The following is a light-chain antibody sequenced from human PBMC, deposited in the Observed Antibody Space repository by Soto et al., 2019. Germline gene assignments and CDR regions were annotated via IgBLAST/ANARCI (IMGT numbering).Light chain of an antibody. CDR3: QQSFNSPRP. V-gene: IGKV1-39*01. J-gene: IGKJ2*01. CDR2: AAS. CDR1: QGISTY. Sequence: DIQITQSPASLSASVGDRVTITCRASQGISTYLNWYQQKPGKAPNLLIYAASNLQGGVPSRFSGSGSGTDFTLTISSLQPEDFATYYCQQSFNSPRPFGQGTKVDIK.